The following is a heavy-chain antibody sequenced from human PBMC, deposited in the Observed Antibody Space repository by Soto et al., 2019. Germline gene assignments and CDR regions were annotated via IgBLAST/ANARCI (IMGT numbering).Heavy chain of an antibody. CDR2: VNTDGGTA. CDR3: ARGQNTAMAN. Sequence: EVQLVESGGGLVQPGGSLRLSCAASGFTFSNYWMHWVRQAPGKGLVWVSRVNTDGGTASYADSVKGRFTISRDNARNTLYLQMNSRRAEDTAVYYCARGQNTAMANWGQGTLVTVSS. CDR1: GFTFSNYW. V-gene: IGHV3-74*01. D-gene: IGHD5-18*01. J-gene: IGHJ4*02.